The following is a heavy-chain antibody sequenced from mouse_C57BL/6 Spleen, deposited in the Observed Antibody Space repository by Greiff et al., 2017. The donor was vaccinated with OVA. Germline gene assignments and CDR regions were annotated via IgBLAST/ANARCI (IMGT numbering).Heavy chain of an antibody. CDR3: ATVVAHYYAMDY. V-gene: IGHV14-3*01. CDR1: GFIIKNTY. CDR2: IDPANGNT. Sequence: VHVKQSVAELVRPGASVKLSCTASGFIIKNTYMHWVKQRPEQGLAWIGRIDPANGNTKYAPKFQGKATITADTSSNTAYLQLSSLTSEDTAIYYCATVVAHYYAMDYWGQGTSVTVSS. J-gene: IGHJ4*01. D-gene: IGHD1-1*01.